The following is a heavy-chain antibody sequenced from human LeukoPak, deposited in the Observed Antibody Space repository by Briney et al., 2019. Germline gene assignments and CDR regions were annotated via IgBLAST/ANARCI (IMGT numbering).Heavy chain of an antibody. Sequence: GESLKISCKXXGYRFAXXXXXXXXQMPGKXLXXMGFTXPGDSETRYXXXFXGXVTIXXXXSITTAFLQWSSLKASDTAMYHCARLLLATGPDYWGQGTLVTVSS. V-gene: IGHV5-51*01. CDR2: TXPGDSET. J-gene: IGHJ4*02. D-gene: IGHD1-1*01. CDR1: GYRFAXXX. CDR3: ARLLLATGPDY.